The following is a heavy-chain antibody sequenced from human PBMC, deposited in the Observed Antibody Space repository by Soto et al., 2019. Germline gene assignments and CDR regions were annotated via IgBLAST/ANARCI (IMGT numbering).Heavy chain of an antibody. D-gene: IGHD3-3*01. J-gene: IGHJ6*02. CDR2: ISYDGTNK. Sequence: GVSLILSCAASGFTFSGYAMHWVRHAPGKGLEWVAVISYDGTNKYYADSVKGRFTISRDNAQSSLYLQMNSLRVEDTAVYYCARDPNYDFWSGYRNKEGTYGMDVWGQGTTVTVSS. V-gene: IGHV3-30-3*01. CDR3: ARDPNYDFWSGYRNKEGTYGMDV. CDR1: GFTFSGYA.